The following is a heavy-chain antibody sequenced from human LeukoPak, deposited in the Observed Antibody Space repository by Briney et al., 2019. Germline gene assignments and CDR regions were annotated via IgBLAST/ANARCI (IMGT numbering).Heavy chain of an antibody. Sequence: GASVKVSCKASGYTFTSYGISWVRQAPGQGLEWMGWISAYNGNTNYAQKLQGRVTMTTDTSTSTAYMELRSLRSDDTAVYYCARDLNIVVVTATAGDYWGQGTLVTVS. CDR1: GYTFTSYG. CDR3: ARDLNIVVVTATAGDY. V-gene: IGHV1-18*01. J-gene: IGHJ4*02. CDR2: ISAYNGNT. D-gene: IGHD2-21*02.